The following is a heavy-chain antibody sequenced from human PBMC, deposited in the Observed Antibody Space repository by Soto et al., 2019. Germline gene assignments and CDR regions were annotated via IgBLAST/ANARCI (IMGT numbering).Heavy chain of an antibody. CDR1: GGSISSYY. Sequence: QVQLQESGPGLVKPSETLSLTSTVSGGSISSYYWSWIRQPPGKGLEWIGYIYYSGSTNYNPSLKSRVTISVDTSKNQFSLKLSSVTAADTAVYYCARWIAAADTFDYWGQGTLVTVSS. CDR2: IYYSGST. J-gene: IGHJ4*02. V-gene: IGHV4-59*12. D-gene: IGHD6-13*01. CDR3: ARWIAAADTFDY.